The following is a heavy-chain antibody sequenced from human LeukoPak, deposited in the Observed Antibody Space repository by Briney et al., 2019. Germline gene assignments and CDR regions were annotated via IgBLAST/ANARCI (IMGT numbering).Heavy chain of an antibody. CDR3: ARARFLWYYGSGSYYMFDY. Sequence: SVKVSCKASGGTFSSYAISWVRQAPGQGLEWMGGIIPILGTANYAQKFQGRVTITADESTSTAYMELSSLRSEDTAVYYCARARFLWYYGSGSYYMFDYWGQGTLVTVSS. J-gene: IGHJ4*02. D-gene: IGHD3-10*01. CDR1: GGTFSSYA. CDR2: IIPILGTA. V-gene: IGHV1-69*13.